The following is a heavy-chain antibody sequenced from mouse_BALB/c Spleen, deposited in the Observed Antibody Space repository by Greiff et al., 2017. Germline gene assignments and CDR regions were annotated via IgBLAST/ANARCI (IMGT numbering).Heavy chain of an antibody. CDR1: GYTFTSYY. Sequence: VQLQQSGPELVKPGASVRISCKASGYTFTSYYIHWVKQRPGQGLEWIGWIYPGNVNTKYNEKFKGKATLTADKSSSTAYMQLSSLTSEDSAVYFCARSWDYDGAWFAYWGQGTLVTVSA. V-gene: IGHV1S56*01. CDR3: ARSWDYDGAWFAY. J-gene: IGHJ3*01. CDR2: IYPGNVNT. D-gene: IGHD2-4*01.